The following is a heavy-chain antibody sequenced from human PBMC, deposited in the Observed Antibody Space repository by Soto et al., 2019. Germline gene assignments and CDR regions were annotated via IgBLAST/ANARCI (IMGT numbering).Heavy chain of an antibody. CDR1: GFTFSDYY. CDR3: ARDLGDCSGGSCSYYYYGMDV. J-gene: IGHJ6*02. CDR2: ISSSSSYT. V-gene: IGHV3-11*06. Sequence: GGSLRLSCAASGFTFSDYYMSWIRQAPGKGLEWVSYISSSSSYTNYADSVKGRFTISRDNAKSSLYLQMNSLRAEDTAVYYCARDLGDCSGGSCSYYYYGMDVWGQGTTVTVSS. D-gene: IGHD2-15*01.